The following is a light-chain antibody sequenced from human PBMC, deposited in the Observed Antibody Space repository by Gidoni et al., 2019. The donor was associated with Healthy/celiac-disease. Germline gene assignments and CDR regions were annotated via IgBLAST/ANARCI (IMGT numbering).Light chain of an antibody. CDR3: QQSYSTPLT. J-gene: IGKJ4*01. CDR1: QSISSY. V-gene: IGKV1-39*01. CDR2: AAS. Sequence: DIHMTQSPSSLAASVVDRVTITCRASQSISSYLNWYQQKPGKAPKLLIYAASSLHSGVPSRFSGSGSGTDFTLTISSLQPEDFATYYCQQSYSTPLTCGGGTKVEIK.